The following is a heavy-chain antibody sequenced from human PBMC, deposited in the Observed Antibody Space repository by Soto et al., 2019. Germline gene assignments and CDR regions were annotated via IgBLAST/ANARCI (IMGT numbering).Heavy chain of an antibody. CDR3: ARERLSTSHMDV. Sequence: QVQLVQSGAEVKKPGSSVKVSCKASGGTFSSYAISWVRQAPGQGLEWMGGIIPIFGTANYAQKFQGRVTITADESTSTAYMELSSLSAEDTAVYYCARERLSTSHMDVWGQGTTVTVSS. CDR1: GGTFSSYA. V-gene: IGHV1-69*01. CDR2: IIPIFGTA. J-gene: IGHJ6*02. D-gene: IGHD2-2*01.